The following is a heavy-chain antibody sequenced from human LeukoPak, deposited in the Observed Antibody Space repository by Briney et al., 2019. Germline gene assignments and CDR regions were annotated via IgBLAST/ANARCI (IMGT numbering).Heavy chain of an antibody. D-gene: IGHD4-17*01. CDR1: GGSISSFY. Sequence: SETLSLTCTVSGGSISSFYCNWIRQPLGKGLEWIGYIYYSGSTNYNPSLKSRVTISVDTSKNQFSLKLSSVTAADTAVYYCARSRYGVDWFDPWGQGTLVTVSS. V-gene: IGHV4-59*01. CDR2: IYYSGST. J-gene: IGHJ5*02. CDR3: ARSRYGVDWFDP.